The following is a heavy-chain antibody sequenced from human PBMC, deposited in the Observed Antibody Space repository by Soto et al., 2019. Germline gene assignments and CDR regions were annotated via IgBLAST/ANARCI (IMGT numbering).Heavy chain of an antibody. CDR2: FIPIFVSA. V-gene: IGHV1-69*01. CDR3: ARDLSSDSTGFRGYDL. J-gene: IGHJ4*02. D-gene: IGHD3-10*01. Sequence: QVHLVQSGAEVKKAGSSVKVSCKASGGTVSSYAITWVRQAPGKGLEWMGVFIPIFVSAHYAQTFQGRVTITADESTSTAYMELSGLRSEDTAIYYCARDLSSDSTGFRGYDLWCQGTLVTVSS. CDR1: GGTVSSYA.